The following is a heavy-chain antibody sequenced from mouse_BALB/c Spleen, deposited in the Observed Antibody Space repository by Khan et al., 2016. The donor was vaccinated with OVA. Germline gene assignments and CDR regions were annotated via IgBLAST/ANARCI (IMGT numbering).Heavy chain of an antibody. J-gene: IGHJ2*01. CDR1: GYTFTSYW. V-gene: IGHV1-5*01. Sequence: VQLQQSGTVLARPGASVKMSCKASGYTFTSYWMHWVKQRPGQGLEWIGAIYPGNSDITYNQKFKGKAKLTAVTSTSTAYMELNSLTNEDSAVYIRTRNSFGNYESWNYWGQGTTLTVSS. D-gene: IGHD2-1*01. CDR2: IYPGNSDI. CDR3: TRNSFGNYESWNY.